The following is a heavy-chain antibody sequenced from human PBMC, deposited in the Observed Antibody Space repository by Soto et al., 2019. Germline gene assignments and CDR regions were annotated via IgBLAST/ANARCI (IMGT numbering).Heavy chain of an antibody. CDR3: AKDGPGRDSAFDI. V-gene: IGHV3-30*18. J-gene: IGHJ3*02. Sequence: GGSLRLSCAASGFTFSSYGMHWVRQAPGKGLEWVAVISYDGSNKYYADSVKGRFTISRDNSKNTLYLQMNSLRAEDTAVYYCAKDGPGRDSAFDIWGQGTMVTVSS. CDR1: GFTFSSYG. D-gene: IGHD2-15*01. CDR2: ISYDGSNK.